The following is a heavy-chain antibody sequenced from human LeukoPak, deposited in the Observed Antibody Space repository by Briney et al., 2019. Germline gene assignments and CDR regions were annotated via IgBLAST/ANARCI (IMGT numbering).Heavy chain of an antibody. Sequence: SETLSLTCPMSGDSVSSYSWSWIRQPPGKGLEWIAYIFFVGTTHYNPSLKCRATVSIDTSKNQFSLKLTSVTAAGTAMYYCARRGWSDAFDIWGQGTMVTVSS. J-gene: IGHJ3*02. CDR3: ARRGWSDAFDI. V-gene: IGHV4-59*02. D-gene: IGHD6-19*01. CDR1: GDSVSSYS. CDR2: IFFVGTT.